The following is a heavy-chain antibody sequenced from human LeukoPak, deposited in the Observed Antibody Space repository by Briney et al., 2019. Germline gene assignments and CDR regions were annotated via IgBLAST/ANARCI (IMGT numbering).Heavy chain of an antibody. J-gene: IGHJ1*01. CDR1: GYIFSSYS. V-gene: IGHV1-18*01. CDR2: ISAYNGNT. Sequence: ASVKVSCKASGYIFSSYSISWVRQAPGQGLEWMGWISAYNGNTNYAQKLQGRVTMTTDTSTSTAYMELRSLRSDDTAVYYCARVSREYYDFWSGHTYAEYFQHWGQGTLVTVSS. CDR3: ARVSREYYDFWSGHTYAEYFQH. D-gene: IGHD3-3*01.